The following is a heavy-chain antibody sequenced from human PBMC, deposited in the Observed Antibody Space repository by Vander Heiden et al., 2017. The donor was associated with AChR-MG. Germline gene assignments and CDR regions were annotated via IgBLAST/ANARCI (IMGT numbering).Heavy chain of an antibody. Sequence: EVQLVESGGGLVKPGGSLRLSCAASGFTFSSDSMNWVRQAPGKGLEWVSSISSSSSYIYYADSVKGRFTISRDNAKNSLYLQMNSLRAEDTAVYYCARVLWFGGMDVWGQGTTVTVSS. CDR1: GFTFSSDS. D-gene: IGHD3-10*01. CDR2: ISSSSSYI. V-gene: IGHV3-21*01. CDR3: ARVLWFGGMDV. J-gene: IGHJ6*02.